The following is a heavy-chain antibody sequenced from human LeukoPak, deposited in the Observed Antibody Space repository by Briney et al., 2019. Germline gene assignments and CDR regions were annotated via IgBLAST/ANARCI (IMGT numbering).Heavy chain of an antibody. D-gene: IGHD5-24*01. CDR1: GYTLTELS. J-gene: IGHJ5*02. CDR3: TTNAGGDGYNYWFDP. V-gene: IGHV1-24*01. Sequence: ASVKVSCKVSGYTLTELSMHWVRQAPGKGLEWMGGFDPEDGETVYAHKFQGRVTMTEDTSTDTAYMELTSLRSEDTAVYYCTTNAGGDGYNYWFDPWGQGTLVTVSS. CDR2: FDPEDGET.